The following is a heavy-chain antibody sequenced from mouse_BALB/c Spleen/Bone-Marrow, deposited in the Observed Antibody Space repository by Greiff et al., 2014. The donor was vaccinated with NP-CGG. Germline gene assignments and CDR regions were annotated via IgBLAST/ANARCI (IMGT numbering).Heavy chain of an antibody. D-gene: IGHD5-1*01. CDR1: GYTFTTYY. Sequence: VHVKQSGAELVKPGTSVKLSCKASGYTFTTYYMYWVKQRPGQGLEWIGMINPNNGGTNFKEKFKSKATLTVDKSSSTAYMQPNSLPSEHSSVDSGTRDRTRDFDYWGQGTTLTVSS. CDR3: TRDRTRDFDY. CDR2: INPNNGGT. V-gene: IGHV1-53*01. J-gene: IGHJ2*01.